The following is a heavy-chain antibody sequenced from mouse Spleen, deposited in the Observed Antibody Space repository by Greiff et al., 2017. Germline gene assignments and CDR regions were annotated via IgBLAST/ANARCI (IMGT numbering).Heavy chain of an antibody. Sequence: QVQLQQSGAELARPGASVKLSCKASGYTFTSYGISWVKQRTGQGLEWIGEIYPRSGNTYYNEKFKGKATLTADKSSSTAYMELRSLTSEDSAVYFCARGDTTVVGGYWGQGTTLTVSS. CDR1: GYTFTSYG. V-gene: IGHV1-81*01. CDR3: ARGDTTVVGGY. CDR2: IYPRSGNT. D-gene: IGHD1-1*01. J-gene: IGHJ2*01.